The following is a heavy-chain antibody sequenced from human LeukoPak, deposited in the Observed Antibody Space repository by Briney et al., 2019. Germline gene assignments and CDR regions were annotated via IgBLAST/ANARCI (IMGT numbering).Heavy chain of an antibody. J-gene: IGHJ4*02. CDR2: IIPIFGTT. CDR1: GGTFSSYA. Sequence: ASVKVSCKASGGTFSSYAISWVRQAPGQGLEWMGGIIPIFGTTNYAQKFQGRVTITADDSTSTAYMELSSLRSEDTAVYYCARPRDGSSWYDYWGQGTLVTVPP. V-gene: IGHV1-69*13. CDR3: ARPRDGSSWYDY. D-gene: IGHD6-13*01.